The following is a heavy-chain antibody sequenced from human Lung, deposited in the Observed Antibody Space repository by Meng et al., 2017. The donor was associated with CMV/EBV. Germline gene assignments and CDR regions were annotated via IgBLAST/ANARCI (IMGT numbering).Heavy chain of an antibody. Sequence: GGSLRLSCAASGFTFSDYYMSWIRQAPGKGLEWVSYISSSGSTIYYADSVKGRFTISRDNAKNSLYLHMSSLRAEDTAVYYCVRDRLGGRLFDYWGQGTLVTVSS. V-gene: IGHV3-11*04. CDR3: VRDRLGGRLFDY. J-gene: IGHJ4*02. CDR1: GFTFSDYY. CDR2: ISSSGSTI. D-gene: IGHD2-15*01.